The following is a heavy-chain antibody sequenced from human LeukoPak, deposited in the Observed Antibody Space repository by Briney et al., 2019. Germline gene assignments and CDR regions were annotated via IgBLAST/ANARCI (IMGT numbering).Heavy chain of an antibody. CDR2: ISSSGSTI. D-gene: IGHD1-1*01. J-gene: IGHJ6*04. CDR3: ARDSRDENGEYYYGMDV. CDR1: GFTFSSYE. Sequence: GGSLRLSCAASGFTFSSYEMNWVRQAPGKGLEWVSYISSSGSTIYYADSVKGRFTISRDNAKNSLYLQMNSLRAEDTAVYYCARDSRDENGEYYYGMDVWAKGPRSPSPQ. V-gene: IGHV3-48*03.